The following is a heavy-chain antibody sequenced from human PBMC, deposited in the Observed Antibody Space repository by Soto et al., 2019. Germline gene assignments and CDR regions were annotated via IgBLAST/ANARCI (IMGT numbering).Heavy chain of an antibody. D-gene: IGHD7-27*01. V-gene: IGHV3-66*01. CDR3: ARDPGHLTYYFDY. Sequence: EAQLVESGGGLVQPGGSLRLSCAASGFTVSSNYMSWVRQAPGKGLEWVSVIYSGGSTYYADSVKGRFTIYRDNSKNTLYLQMNSPRAEDTAVYYCARDPGHLTYYFDYWGQGTLVTVSS. CDR1: GFTVSSNY. J-gene: IGHJ4*02. CDR2: IYSGGST.